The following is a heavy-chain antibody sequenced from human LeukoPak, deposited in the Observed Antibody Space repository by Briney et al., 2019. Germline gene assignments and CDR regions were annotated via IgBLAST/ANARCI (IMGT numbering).Heavy chain of an antibody. CDR2: IYYSGST. Sequence: SETLSLTCTVSGGSISSGGYYWSWIRQHPGKGLEWIGYIYYSGSTYYNPSLKSRVTISVDTSKNQFSLKLSSVTAADTAVYYCARGSSSGSYHFDYWGQGTLVTVSS. CDR3: ARGSSSGSYHFDY. D-gene: IGHD1-26*01. V-gene: IGHV4-31*03. CDR1: GGSISSGGYY. J-gene: IGHJ4*02.